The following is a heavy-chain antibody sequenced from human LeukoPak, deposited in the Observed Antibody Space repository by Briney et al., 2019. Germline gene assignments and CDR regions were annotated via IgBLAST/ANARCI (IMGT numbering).Heavy chain of an antibody. J-gene: IGHJ4*02. CDR2: MNPNSGNT. CDR1: GYTFTSYD. Sequence: ASVKVSCKASGYTFTSYDINWVRQATGQGLGWMGWMNPNSGNTGYAQKFQGRVTMTRNTSISTAYMELSSLRSEDTAVYYCARDRVRGNANPYFDYWGQGTLVTVSS. CDR3: ARDRVRGNANPYFDY. D-gene: IGHD1-1*01. V-gene: IGHV1-8*01.